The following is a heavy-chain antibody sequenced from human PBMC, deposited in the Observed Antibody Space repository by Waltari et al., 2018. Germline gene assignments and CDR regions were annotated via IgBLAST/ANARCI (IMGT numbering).Heavy chain of an antibody. J-gene: IGHJ3*02. CDR2: ISSNSNYI. V-gene: IGHV3-21*01. D-gene: IGHD2-15*01. Sequence: EVKLVESGGGLVKPGGPLRLSCAASGSTFSCYSMFWLRQAPGKGLEWVSSISSNSNYIYYADSVKGRFTISRDNTRNSLYLQMNSLRAEDTALYFCARCGGGSCYQSGAFDIWGQGTTVTVSS. CDR3: ARCGGGSCYQSGAFDI. CDR1: GSTFSCYS.